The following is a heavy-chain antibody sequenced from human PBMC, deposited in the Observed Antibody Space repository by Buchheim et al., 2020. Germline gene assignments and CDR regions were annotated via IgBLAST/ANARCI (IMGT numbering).Heavy chain of an antibody. CDR2: ISSSGSTL. CDR3: ARDIFRRGYRDGMDV. D-gene: IGHD3-9*01. CDR1: GFTFSSYE. J-gene: IGHJ6*02. V-gene: IGHV3-48*03. Sequence: EVQLVESGGGLVQLGGSLRLSCAASGFTFSSYEMNWVRQAPGKGLEWVSYISSSGSTLSSADSVKGRFTISRATAQKSLFLQMNSLRAEDTAVYYCARDIFRRGYRDGMDVWGQGTT.